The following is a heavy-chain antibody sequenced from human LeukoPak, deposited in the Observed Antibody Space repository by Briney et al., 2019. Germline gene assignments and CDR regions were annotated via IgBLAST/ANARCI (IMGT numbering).Heavy chain of an antibody. CDR1: GFTVSSNY. J-gene: IGHJ5*02. D-gene: IGHD3-3*01. Sequence: GSLRLSCAASGFTVSSNYMSWVRQAPGKGLEWVSVIYSGGSTYYADSVKGRFTISRDNARNSVSLQMNSLRAEDTAVYYCARPRSGQHHWGQGTLVTVSS. CDR2: IYSGGST. CDR3: ARPRSGQHH. V-gene: IGHV3-66*01.